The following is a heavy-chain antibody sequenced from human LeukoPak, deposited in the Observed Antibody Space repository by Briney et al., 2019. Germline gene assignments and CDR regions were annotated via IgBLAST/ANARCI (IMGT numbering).Heavy chain of an antibody. CDR2: IWYDGSNK. J-gene: IGHJ4*02. V-gene: IGHV3-33*08. CDR1: GFTFSSYA. Sequence: PGRSLRLSCAASGFTFSSYAMHWVRQAPGKGLEWVAVIWYDGSNKYYADSVKGRFTISRDNSENTLYLQMDSLRAEDTAVYYCARDPGVRWLVGFDYWGQGTLVTVSS. D-gene: IGHD6-19*01. CDR3: ARDPGVRWLVGFDY.